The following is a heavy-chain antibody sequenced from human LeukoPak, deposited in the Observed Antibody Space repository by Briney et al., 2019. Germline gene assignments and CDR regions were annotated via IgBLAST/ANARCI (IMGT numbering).Heavy chain of an antibody. CDR2: IKQDGSEK. CDR1: GFTFSSYW. D-gene: IGHD5-18*01. Sequence: GGSLRLSCAASGFTFSSYWMSWVGQAPGKGLEWVANIKQDGSEKYYVDSVKGRFTISRDNAKNSLYLQMNSLRAEDTAVYYCAREYVDTAMVRFDYWGQGTLVTVSS. J-gene: IGHJ4*02. V-gene: IGHV3-7*01. CDR3: AREYVDTAMVRFDY.